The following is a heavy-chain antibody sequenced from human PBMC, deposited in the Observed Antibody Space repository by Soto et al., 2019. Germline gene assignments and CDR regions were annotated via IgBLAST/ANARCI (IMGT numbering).Heavy chain of an antibody. D-gene: IGHD3-9*01. CDR2: IYYSGST. J-gene: IGHJ6*02. CDR3: ARPGLRYFDSSYGMDV. Sequence: QLQLQESGPGLVKPSETLSLTCTVSGGSISSSSYYWGWIRQPPGKGLEWIGSIYYSGSTYYNPSLKRRVTISVDTSKNQFALKLSSVTPADTAVYYCARPGLRYFDSSYGMDVWGQGTTVTVSS. CDR1: GGSISSSSYY. V-gene: IGHV4-39*01.